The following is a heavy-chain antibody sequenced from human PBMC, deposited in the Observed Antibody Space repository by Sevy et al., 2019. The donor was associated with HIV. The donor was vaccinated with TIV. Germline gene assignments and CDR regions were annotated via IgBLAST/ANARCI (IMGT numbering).Heavy chain of an antibody. CDR3: ARVPPYYDSNVSDF. V-gene: IGHV3-48*02. J-gene: IGHJ4*02. Sequence: GGSLRLSCAASGFTFSSHSMNWVRQTPGKGLEWISYISGTGNTIYYADSVKGRFTISRHNAKNSLYLQLKSLRDEDTAIYYCARVPPYYDSNVSDFWGQGSLVTVS. CDR1: GFTFSSHS. CDR2: ISGTGNTI. D-gene: IGHD3-22*01.